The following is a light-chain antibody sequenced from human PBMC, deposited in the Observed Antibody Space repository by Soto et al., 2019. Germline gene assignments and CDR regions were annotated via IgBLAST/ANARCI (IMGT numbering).Light chain of an antibody. CDR3: GTWHSSLSGVV. J-gene: IGLJ3*02. V-gene: IGLV1-51*01. Sequence: QSVLTQPPSVSAAPGQKVTISCSGSSSDIGNNQESWYQQPPGTAPKLLIYDNNQPPPGIPDRFPGSKSGTSATLVITGLQTGDEADYYCGTWHSSLSGVVFGGGTKLTVL. CDR1: SSDIGNNQ. CDR2: DNN.